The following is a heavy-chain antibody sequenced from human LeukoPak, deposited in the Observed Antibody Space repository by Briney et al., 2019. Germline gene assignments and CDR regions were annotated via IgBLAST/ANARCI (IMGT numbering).Heavy chain of an antibody. J-gene: IGHJ4*02. D-gene: IGHD3-16*01. CDR1: GYTFTSYG. CDR3: GREYMFAADYGDY. Sequence: ASVKVSFKASGYTFTSYGITWVRQAPGQGLERMGRISTYNSNTNNANNLQDSVTMTTDTSTNTDYTLKRSLGTDATTAEYCGREYMFAADYGDYWGQGTLVTVSS. CDR2: ISTYNSNT. V-gene: IGHV1-18*01.